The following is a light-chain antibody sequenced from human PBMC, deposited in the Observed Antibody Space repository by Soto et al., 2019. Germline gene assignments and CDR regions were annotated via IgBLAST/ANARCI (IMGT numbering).Light chain of an antibody. J-gene: IGKJ3*01. V-gene: IGKV3-20*01. CDR1: QSVAGRY. CDR2: GAA. Sequence: EIVLTQSPGTLSLSPGERATLSCRASQSVAGRYLAWYQQTPGQAPRLLIYGAATRASGVPDRFSGRGSGTDFTLTISRLEPEDFAVYYCQQYGGSPPYTFGPGTKVDIK. CDR3: QQYGGSPPYT.